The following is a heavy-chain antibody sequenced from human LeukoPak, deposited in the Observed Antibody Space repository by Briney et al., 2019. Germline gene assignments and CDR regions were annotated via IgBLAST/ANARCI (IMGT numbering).Heavy chain of an antibody. D-gene: IGHD3-22*01. V-gene: IGHV3-33*01. CDR1: GFTFSSYG. CDR2: IWYDGSNK. Sequence: GGSLRPPCAASGFTFSSYGMHWVRQAPGKGLEWVAVIWYDGSNKYYADSVKGRFTISRDNSKNTLYLQMNSLRAEDTAVYYCARDPYYYDSSGYYDYWGQGTLVTVSS. J-gene: IGHJ4*02. CDR3: ARDPYYYDSSGYYDY.